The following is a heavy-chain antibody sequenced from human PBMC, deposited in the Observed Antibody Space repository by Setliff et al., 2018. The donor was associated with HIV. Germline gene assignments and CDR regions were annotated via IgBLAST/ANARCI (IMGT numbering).Heavy chain of an antibody. Sequence: ASVKVSCKASGYTFSTYAIHWVRQAPGQRLEWMGWINAGSGNTKYSQRFQGRVTITRDTSASTAYLELSSLRSEDTAVYYCASPMFYDGKVVWGQGTPVTVSS. D-gene: IGHD3-22*01. CDR3: ASPMFYDGKVV. J-gene: IGHJ4*02. CDR1: GYTFSTYA. CDR2: INAGSGNT. V-gene: IGHV1-3*01.